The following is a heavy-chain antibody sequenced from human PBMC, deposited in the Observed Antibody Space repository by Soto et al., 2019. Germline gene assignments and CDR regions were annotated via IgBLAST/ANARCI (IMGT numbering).Heavy chain of an antibody. D-gene: IGHD2-2*01. J-gene: IGHJ4*02. CDR2: ISSSGSTI. CDR1: GFTFSSYE. V-gene: IGHV3-48*03. Sequence: GALRLSCAASGFTFSSYEMNWVRQAPGKGLEWVSYISSSGSTIYYADSVKGRFTISRDNAKNSLYLQMNSLRAEDTAVYYCASFAMRIVVVPAAHPRWGQGT. CDR3: ASFAMRIVVVPAAHPR.